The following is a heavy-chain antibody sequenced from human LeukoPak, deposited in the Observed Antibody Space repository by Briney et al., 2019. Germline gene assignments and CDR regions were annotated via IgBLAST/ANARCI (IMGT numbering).Heavy chain of an antibody. CDR3: AHRSPTGLFDY. CDR1: GFSLSTTGMG. CDR2: IHWDDDK. V-gene: IGHV2-5*02. Sequence: SGPTLVNPTQTLTLTCTFSGFSLSTTGMGVGWIRQPPGKALEWLALIHWDDDKRYSPSLRTRLTITMDTSKNEMVLTVTNVAPVDTGTYYCAHRSPTGLFDYWGQGTLVTVSS. J-gene: IGHJ4*02. D-gene: IGHD1-1*01.